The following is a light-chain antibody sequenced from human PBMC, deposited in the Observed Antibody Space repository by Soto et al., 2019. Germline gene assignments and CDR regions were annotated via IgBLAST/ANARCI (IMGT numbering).Light chain of an antibody. CDR3: QKYNSAPWT. Sequence: DIPMTQSPSSLSASVGDRVTITCRASQVISNYLAWYQQKPGKVPKLLIYAASTLQSGVPFRFSGSGSGTDFTLTISSRQPEDVATYYCQKYNSAPWTFGQGTKVEIK. V-gene: IGKV1-27*01. CDR1: QVISNY. CDR2: AAS. J-gene: IGKJ1*01.